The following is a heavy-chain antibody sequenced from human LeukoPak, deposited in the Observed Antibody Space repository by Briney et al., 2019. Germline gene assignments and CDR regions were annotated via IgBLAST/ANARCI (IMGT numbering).Heavy chain of an antibody. Sequence: ASVTVSCTASGYTFTGYHMHWVRQAPGQGLEWMGRINPNSGDTNYAQKFQGRVAMTRDTSISTAFMELTRLRSDDTAVYYCARDYCSSTSCLFDYWGQGTLVTVSS. CDR2: INPNSGDT. CDR3: ARDYCSSTSCLFDY. D-gene: IGHD2-2*01. J-gene: IGHJ4*02. V-gene: IGHV1-2*06. CDR1: GYTFTGYH.